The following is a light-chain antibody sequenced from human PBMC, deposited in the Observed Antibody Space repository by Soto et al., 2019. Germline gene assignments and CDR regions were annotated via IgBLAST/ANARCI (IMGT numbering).Light chain of an antibody. V-gene: IGKV3-20*01. J-gene: IGKJ1*01. CDR1: QSVSSSY. Sequence: EIVLTQSPGTLSLSPWEIATLSFMASQSVSSSYLAWYQQKPGQAPRLLIYGASSRATGIPDRFSGSGSGTDFTLTITRLAREDFAVYYCQQYGNSPKTFGQGSKVDIK. CDR2: GAS. CDR3: QQYGNSPKT.